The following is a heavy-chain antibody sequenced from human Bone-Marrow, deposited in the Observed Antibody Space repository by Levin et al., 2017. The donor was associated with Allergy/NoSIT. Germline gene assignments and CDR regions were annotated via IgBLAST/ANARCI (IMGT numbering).Heavy chain of an antibody. Sequence: GESLKISCAASGFTFRHYTMNWVRQAPGKGLEWVSCITSSGDGTYYADSVKGRFTISRDNAKNSLYLHLNRLRDEDTAMYYCARDPARGYYDSSGYSGDHWGQGTLVTVSS. CDR2: ITSSGDGT. J-gene: IGHJ4*02. CDR3: ARDPARGYYDSSGYSGDH. V-gene: IGHV3-48*02. D-gene: IGHD3-22*01. CDR1: GFTFRHYT.